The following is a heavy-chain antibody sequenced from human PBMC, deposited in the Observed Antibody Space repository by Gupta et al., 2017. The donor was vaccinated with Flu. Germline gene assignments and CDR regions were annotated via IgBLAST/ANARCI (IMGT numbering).Heavy chain of an antibody. CDR1: GDSISISNW. V-gene: IGHV4-4*02. J-gene: IGHJ4*02. CDR3: AATSSSTSQNFDL. CDR2: VYHTGST. Sequence: HVQLQESGPGLVRPSGTLSLTCDVSGDSISISNWWSWVRQPPGKGLEWIGEVYHTGSTNYNPSLRSRVSISVDKSKNQIALNLSYVTAADTAVYFCAATSSSTSQNFDLWGQGTLATVSS. D-gene: IGHD2-2*01.